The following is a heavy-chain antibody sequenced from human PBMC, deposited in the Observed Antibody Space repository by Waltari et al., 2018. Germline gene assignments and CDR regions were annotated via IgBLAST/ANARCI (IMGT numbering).Heavy chain of an antibody. CDR3: AKVRGYGDYGALDY. D-gene: IGHD4-17*01. J-gene: IGHJ4*02. V-gene: IGHV3-43*01. CDR2: ISWDGGST. Sequence: EVQLVESGGVVVQPGGSLRLSCAASGFTFDDYTMHWVRQAPGKGLEWVSLISWDGGSTYYADSVKGRFTISRDNSKNSLYLQMNSLRTEDTALYYCAKVRGYGDYGALDYWGQGTLVTVSS. CDR1: GFTFDDYT.